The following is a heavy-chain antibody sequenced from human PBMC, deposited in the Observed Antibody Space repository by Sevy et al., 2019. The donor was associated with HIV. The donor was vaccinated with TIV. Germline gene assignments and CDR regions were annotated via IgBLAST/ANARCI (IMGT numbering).Heavy chain of an antibody. J-gene: IGHJ4*02. D-gene: IGHD3-3*01. Sequence: GGSLRLSCAVSGFTVSSNFMSWVRQAPGKGLEWVSVIWLGGTTYYADYVKGRFTISRDNSKNTVYLHMNSLRAEDTAVYYCARGKHVSDYYGSFDYWGQGTLVTVSS. V-gene: IGHV3-53*01. CDR3: ARGKHVSDYYGSFDY. CDR2: IWLGGTT. CDR1: GFTVSSNF.